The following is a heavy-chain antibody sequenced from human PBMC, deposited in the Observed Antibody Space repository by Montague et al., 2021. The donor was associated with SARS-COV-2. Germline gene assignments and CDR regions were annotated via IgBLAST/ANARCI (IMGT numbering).Heavy chain of an antibody. CDR2: IDGSDYK. CDR1: GFSLITTEEC. V-gene: IGHV2-70*01. CDR3: ARTLRGICDS. Sequence: PALVKPTQTLTLTCTFSGFSLITTEECVTWIRQSPGKALEWLALIDGSDYKYYNSPLKARLTISKDTSKKQVILTMANMDPVGTGTYFCARTLRGICDSWGQGTLVTVSS. J-gene: IGHJ4*02. D-gene: IGHD6-25*01.